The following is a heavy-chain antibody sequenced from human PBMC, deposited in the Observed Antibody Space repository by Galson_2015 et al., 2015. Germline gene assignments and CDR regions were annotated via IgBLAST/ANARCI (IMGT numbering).Heavy chain of an antibody. J-gene: IGHJ4*02. CDR3: AKDRVVAVAGTGRSFDY. D-gene: IGHD6-19*01. CDR1: GFTFSSYG. CDR2: ISYDGSNK. V-gene: IGHV3-30*18. Sequence: LRLSCAASGFTFSSYGMHWVRQAPGKGLEWVAVISYDGSNKYYADSVKGRFTISRDNSKNTLYLQMNSLRAEDTAVYYCAKDRVVAVAGTGRSFDYWGQGTLVTVSS.